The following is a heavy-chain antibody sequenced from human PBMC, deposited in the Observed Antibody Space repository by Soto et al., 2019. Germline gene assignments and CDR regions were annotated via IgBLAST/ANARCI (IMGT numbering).Heavy chain of an antibody. J-gene: IGHJ4*02. V-gene: IGHV1-8*01. CDR3: ARVFLAYYDFWSGYSRFDY. CDR1: GYTFTSYD. D-gene: IGHD3-3*01. CDR2: MNPNSGNT. Sequence: PSVKVSCKASGYTFTSYDINWVRQATGQGLEWLGWMNPNSGNTGYAQKFQGRVTMTRNTSISTAYMELSSLRSEDTAVYYCARVFLAYYDFWSGYSRFDYWGQATLVTVST.